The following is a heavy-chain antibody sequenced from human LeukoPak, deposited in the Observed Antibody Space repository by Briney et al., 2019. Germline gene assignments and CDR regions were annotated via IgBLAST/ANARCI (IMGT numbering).Heavy chain of an antibody. V-gene: IGHV4-59*08. J-gene: IGHJ4*02. CDR2: IYYTGGT. CDR1: GGSISFYY. D-gene: IGHD2-15*01. Sequence: SETLSLTCTVSGGSISFYYWSWIRQPPGKGLEYIGYIYYTGGTNYSPSLKSRVTISLDTSKNQFSLKLSSVTATDTAVHYCARLGFCRGDNCLDDYWGQGTLVTVSS. CDR3: ARLGFCRGDNCLDDY.